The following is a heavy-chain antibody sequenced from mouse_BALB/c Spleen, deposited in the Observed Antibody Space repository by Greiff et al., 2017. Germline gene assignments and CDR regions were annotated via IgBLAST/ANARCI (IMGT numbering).Heavy chain of an antibody. CDR2: IYPGSGST. Sequence: QVQLQQSGPELVKPGASVKMSCKASGYTFTDYVISWVKQRTGQGLEWIGEIYPGSGSTYYNEKFKGKATLTADKSSNTAYMQLSSLTSEDSAVYFCASYYYGSSWGQGTTLTVAS. D-gene: IGHD1-1*01. CDR3: ASYYYGSS. V-gene: IGHV1-77*01. CDR1: GYTFTDYV. J-gene: IGHJ2*01.